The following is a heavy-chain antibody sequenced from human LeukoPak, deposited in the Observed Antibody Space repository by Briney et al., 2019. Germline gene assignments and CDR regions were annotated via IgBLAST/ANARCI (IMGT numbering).Heavy chain of an antibody. J-gene: IGHJ3*02. V-gene: IGHV4-39*01. CDR1: GGSISSSSYY. CDR2: IYYSGST. D-gene: IGHD2-2*01. Sequence: SETLSLTCTVSGGSISSSSYYWGWIRQPPGKGLEWIGSIYYSGSTYYNPSLKSRVTISVDTSKNPFSLKLSSVTAADTAVYYCARPPLPAATGRDAFDIWGQGTMVTVSS. CDR3: ARPPLPAATGRDAFDI.